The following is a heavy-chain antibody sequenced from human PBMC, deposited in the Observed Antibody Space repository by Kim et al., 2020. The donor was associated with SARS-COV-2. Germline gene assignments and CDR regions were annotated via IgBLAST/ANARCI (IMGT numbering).Heavy chain of an antibody. CDR1: GFTFRSYG. V-gene: IGHV3-23*01. J-gene: IGHJ4*01. Sequence: GGSLRLSCAASGFTFRSYGMSWVRQAPGKGLEWVSVINYSGGTTLYADSVQGRFSISRDNSKNTLFLQMNSLSAEDTAVYYCAKASTTMITRGFDYWGQGTLVTVSS. CDR3: AKASTTMITRGFDY. CDR2: INYSGGTT. D-gene: IGHD4-17*01.